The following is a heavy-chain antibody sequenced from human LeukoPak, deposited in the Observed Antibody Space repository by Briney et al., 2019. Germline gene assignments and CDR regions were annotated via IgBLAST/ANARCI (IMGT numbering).Heavy chain of an antibody. D-gene: IGHD6-6*01. Sequence: SETLSLTCTVSGGSISSYYWSWIRQPPGKGLEWIGYIYYSGSTNYNPSLKSRVTISVDTSKNQFSLKLSSVTAADTAVYYCARGAGAARGNWFDPWGQGTLVTVSS. CDR1: GGSISSYY. V-gene: IGHV4-59*01. J-gene: IGHJ5*02. CDR3: ARGAGAARGNWFDP. CDR2: IYYSGST.